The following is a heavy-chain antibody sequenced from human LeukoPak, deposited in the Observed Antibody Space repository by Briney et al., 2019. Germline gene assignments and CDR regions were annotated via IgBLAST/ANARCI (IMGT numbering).Heavy chain of an antibody. CDR2: ISGSGDP. D-gene: IGHD3-3*01. V-gene: IGHV3-23*01. Sequence: GGSLRLSCAASGFTFSSYAMSWVRRAPGKGLEWVSRISGSGDPSYTDSVKGRFTISRDNSMKTLYLQLSSLRADNTAVYNCAKDLAPSYDFWSGLGFDYWGQGTLVTVSS. J-gene: IGHJ4*02. CDR3: AKDLAPSYDFWSGLGFDY. CDR1: GFTFSSYA.